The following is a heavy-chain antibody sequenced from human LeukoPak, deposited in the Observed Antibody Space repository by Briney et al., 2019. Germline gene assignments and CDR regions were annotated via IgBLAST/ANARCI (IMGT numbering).Heavy chain of an antibody. CDR2: INPNSGGT. CDR3: ARGRGSDSSGYLDN. V-gene: IGHV1-2*02. D-gene: IGHD3-22*01. CDR1: GYIFTNYY. Sequence: ASVTVSCKGSGYIFTNYYIHWVRQAPGQGLEWMGWINPNSGGTNYAQKFQGRVTMTRDTSISTAYMELTRLRSDDTAVYYCARGRGSDSSGYLDNWGQGTLVTVSS. J-gene: IGHJ4*02.